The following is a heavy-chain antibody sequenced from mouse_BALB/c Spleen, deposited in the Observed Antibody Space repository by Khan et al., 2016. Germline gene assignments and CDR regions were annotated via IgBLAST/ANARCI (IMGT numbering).Heavy chain of an antibody. CDR3: ARANRRGYFDY. CDR2: ILPGSGST. CDR1: GYTFSSYW. Sequence: QVQLQQSGAELMKPGASVKISCKATGYTFSSYWIEWVKQRPGHGLEWIGEILPGSGSTNYNEKFRGKATFTADTSSNTAYMQLSRLTPEDAAIHYCARANRRGYFDYWGQGTTLTVSS. J-gene: IGHJ2*01. V-gene: IGHV1-9*01.